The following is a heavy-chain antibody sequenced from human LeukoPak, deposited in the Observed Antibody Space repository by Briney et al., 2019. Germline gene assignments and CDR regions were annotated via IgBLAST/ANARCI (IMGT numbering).Heavy chain of an antibody. CDR1: GYTFTSYG. CDR2: ISAYNGNT. V-gene: IGHV1-18*01. CDR3: ARDNGAYYDSSGYPDY. D-gene: IGHD3-22*01. Sequence: ASVKVSCKASGYTFTSYGISWVRQAPGQGLEWMGWISAYNGNTNYAQKLQGRVTMTTDTSTSTAYMELRSLRSDDTAVYYCARDNGAYYDSSGYPDYWDQGTLVTVSS. J-gene: IGHJ4*02.